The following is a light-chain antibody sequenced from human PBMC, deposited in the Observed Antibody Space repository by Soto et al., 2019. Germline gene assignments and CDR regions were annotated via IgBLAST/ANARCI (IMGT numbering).Light chain of an antibody. V-gene: IGKV1-5*03. Sequence: DIHRTQTSSTVSASVVNTVTITCRASQSVSSWLAWYQQKPGKAPRLLIYKASTLEIGVPSRFSGSGSGTEFTLTISSLQPDDVAIYYCQQYNDYSWAFGQGTKVDI. J-gene: IGKJ1*01. CDR2: KAS. CDR3: QQYNDYSWA. CDR1: QSVSSW.